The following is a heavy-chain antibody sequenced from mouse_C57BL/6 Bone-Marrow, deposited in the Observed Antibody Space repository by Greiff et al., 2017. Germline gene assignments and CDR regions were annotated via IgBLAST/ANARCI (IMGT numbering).Heavy chain of an antibody. CDR3: ARGGSYSLAY. J-gene: IGHJ3*01. D-gene: IGHD2-12*01. CDR1: GYAFTNYL. CDR2: INPGSGGT. V-gene: IGHV1-54*01. Sequence: QVQLKQSGAELVRPGTSVKVSCKASGYAFTNYLIEWVKQRPGQGLEWIGVINPGSGGTNYNEKFKGKATLTADKSSSTAYMQLSSLTSEDSAVYFCARGGSYSLAYWGQGTLVTVSA.